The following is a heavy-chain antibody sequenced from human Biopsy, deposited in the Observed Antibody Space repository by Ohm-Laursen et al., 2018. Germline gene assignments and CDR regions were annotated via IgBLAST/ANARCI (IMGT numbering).Heavy chain of an antibody. D-gene: IGHD2-15*01. J-gene: IGHJ6*02. CDR1: GVSITAYY. CDR3: ARMDCSGGSCHYYSYGMDV. V-gene: IGHV4-4*09. CDR2: IHHSGRT. Sequence: TLSLTCTVSGVSITAYYWSWIRQPPGKGLECIGNIHHSGRTNYNPSLKSRLTISVDTSKNQFSLKLSSVTAADTAVYYCARMDCSGGSCHYYSYGMDVWGQGTTVTVSS.